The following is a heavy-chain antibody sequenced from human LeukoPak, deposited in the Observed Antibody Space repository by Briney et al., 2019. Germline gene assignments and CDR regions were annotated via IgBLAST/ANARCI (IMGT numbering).Heavy chain of an antibody. V-gene: IGHV4-39*07. Sequence: PSETLSLTCTVSGGSISSSSYYWGWIRQPPGKGLEWIGSIYYSGSTYYNPSLKSRVTISVDTSKNQFSLKLSSVTAADTAVYYCARQWLVRYYYYGMDVWGQGTTVTVSS. D-gene: IGHD6-19*01. CDR1: GGSISSSSYY. J-gene: IGHJ6*02. CDR2: IYYSGST. CDR3: ARQWLVRYYYYGMDV.